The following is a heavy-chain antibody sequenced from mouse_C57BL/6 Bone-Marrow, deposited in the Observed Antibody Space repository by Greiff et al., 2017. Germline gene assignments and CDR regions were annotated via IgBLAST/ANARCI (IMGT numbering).Heavy chain of an antibody. V-gene: IGHV5-2*01. CDR1: EYEFPSHD. Sequence: EVKLVESGGGLVQPGESLKLSCESNEYEFPSHDMSWVRTTPEKRLELVAAINSDGGSTYYPDTMERRFIISRDNTKKTLYLQMSRLRSEDTALYYCASRSGSSWGFAYWGQGTLVTVSA. CDR2: INSDGGST. J-gene: IGHJ3*01. D-gene: IGHD1-1*01. CDR3: ASRSGSSWGFAY.